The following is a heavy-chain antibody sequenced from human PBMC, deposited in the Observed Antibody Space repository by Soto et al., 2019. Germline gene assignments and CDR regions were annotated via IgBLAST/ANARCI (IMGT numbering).Heavy chain of an antibody. V-gene: IGHV4-34*01. CDR2: ISHSGIT. CDR1: GGSFSGYY. CDR3: AGGSRDI. J-gene: IGHJ3*02. Sequence: QVQLQQWGAGLLKPSETLSLTCAVYGGSFSGYYWSWIRQPPGKGLEWIGEISHSGITNYNPSLKXRXXISVDTSKTQFSLKVNSMTAADTAVYYCAGGSRDIWGQGTMVTVSS.